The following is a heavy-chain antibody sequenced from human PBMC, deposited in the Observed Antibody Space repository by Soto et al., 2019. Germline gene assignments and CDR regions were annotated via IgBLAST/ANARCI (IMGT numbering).Heavy chain of an antibody. CDR3: ARDVSPGSSSLYLDAFDI. CDR2: INRDGSKK. Sequence: EVQLEESGGDLVQPGGSLRLSCAASGFTLSAYWMTWVRQAPGKGLEWVANINRDGSKKSYLDSVRGRFTISRDNVGNSLYLQMDSRRPDDTALYYCARDVSPGSSSLYLDAFDIWGQGTMVTVSS. CDR1: GFTLSAYW. V-gene: IGHV3-7*05. J-gene: IGHJ3*02. D-gene: IGHD6-13*01.